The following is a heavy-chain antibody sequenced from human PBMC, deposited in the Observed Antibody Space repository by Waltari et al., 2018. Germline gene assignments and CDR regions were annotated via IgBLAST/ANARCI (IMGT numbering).Heavy chain of an antibody. CDR3: ARGEKGSRSSFDY. CDR2: VIPILGIA. CDR1: GGTFSSYT. Sequence: QVQLVQSGAEVKKPGSSVKVSCKASGGTFSSYTISWVRQAPGQGLEWMGRVIPILGIANYAQKFQGRVTITADKSTSTAYMELSSLGSEDTAVYYCARGEKGSRSSFDYWGPGTLVTVSS. D-gene: IGHD6-13*01. J-gene: IGHJ4*02. V-gene: IGHV1-69*02.